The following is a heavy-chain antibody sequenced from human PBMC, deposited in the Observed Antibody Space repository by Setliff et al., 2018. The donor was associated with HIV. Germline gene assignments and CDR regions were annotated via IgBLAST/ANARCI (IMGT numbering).Heavy chain of an antibody. CDR1: GYTFTGYY. CDR2: INPNNGGT. CDR3: ARNPDTSGYLYYYYYMDV. V-gene: IGHV1-2*02. D-gene: IGHD3-22*01. J-gene: IGHJ6*03. Sequence: ASVKVSCKASGYTFTGYYVHWVRQAPGQGLEWMGWINPNNGGTNYAQKFQGRVTMTRDTSISTAYMELSRLRSDDTAVYYCARNPDTSGYLYYYYYMDVWGKGTAVTVSS.